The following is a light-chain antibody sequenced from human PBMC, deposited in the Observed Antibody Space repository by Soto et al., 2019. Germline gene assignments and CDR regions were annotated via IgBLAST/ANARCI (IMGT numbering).Light chain of an antibody. V-gene: IGLV1-44*01. CDR3: AAWDDSLNGVV. J-gene: IGLJ2*01. CDR1: SSNIGSNT. CDR2: SNN. Sequence: QSVLTQPPSASGTPGQRVTISCSGSSSNIGSNTVNWYQQLPGMAPKLLIYSNNQRPSGVPDRFSGSKSGTSASLAISGPQSEDVADYYCAAWDDSLNGVVVGGGTKLTVL.